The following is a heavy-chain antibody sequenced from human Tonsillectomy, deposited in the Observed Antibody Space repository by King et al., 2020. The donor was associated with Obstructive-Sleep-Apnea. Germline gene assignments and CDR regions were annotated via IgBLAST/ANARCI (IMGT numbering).Heavy chain of an antibody. D-gene: IGHD2-2*01. CDR1: GDFISGFY. CDR3: ARDMQGRPGYFDL. CDR2: IYNTGST. Sequence: VQLQESGPGLVKPSETLSLTCNVSGDFISGFYWSWIRQPPGKGPEWIGYIYNTGSTNYNPSLKSRVTISVDTSKNQISLKLTPVTAADTAVYYCARDMQGRPGYFDLWGRGTLVTVSS. V-gene: IGHV4-59*13. J-gene: IGHJ2*01.